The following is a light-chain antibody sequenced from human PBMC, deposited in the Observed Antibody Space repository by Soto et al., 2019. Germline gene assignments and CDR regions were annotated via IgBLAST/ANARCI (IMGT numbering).Light chain of an antibody. CDR1: QSISSDY. V-gene: IGKV3-20*01. J-gene: IGKJ3*01. CDR2: GAS. CDR3: QHYGNSPPSVT. Sequence: EVVLTQSPDTLSLSPGERATLSCRASQSISSDYLVWYQQKPGQAPRLLIYGASSRPTGIPDRFSGSGSGTDFTLTINRLEPEDFAVYYCQHYGNSPPSVTFGPGTKVDIK.